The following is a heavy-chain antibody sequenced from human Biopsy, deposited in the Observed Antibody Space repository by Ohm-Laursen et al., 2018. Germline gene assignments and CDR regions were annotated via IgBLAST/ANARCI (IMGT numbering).Heavy chain of an antibody. D-gene: IGHD6-19*01. V-gene: IGHV4-61*01. CDR3: ARGMRSSGWPYFDS. Sequence: TLSLTWTVSGDSVSSGSFYWTWIRPPPGQGLEYIGYIYDRGSTANYNPSLESRVTMSVDMPKNQFSLKLSSVTAADTAIYYCARGMRSSGWPYFDSWGQGTLVTVSS. CDR2: IYDRGST. J-gene: IGHJ4*02. CDR1: GDSVSSGSFY.